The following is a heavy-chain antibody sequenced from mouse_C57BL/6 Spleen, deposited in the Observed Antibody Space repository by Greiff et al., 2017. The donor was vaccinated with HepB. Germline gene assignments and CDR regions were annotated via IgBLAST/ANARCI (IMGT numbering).Heavy chain of an antibody. J-gene: IGHJ2*01. CDR2: IWSDGST. CDR3: ARHDLLTGSLDY. Sequence: VQVVESGPGLVAPSQSLSITCTVSGFSLTSYGVHWVRQPPGKGLEWLVGIWSDGSTTYNSALKSRLSISKDNSKSQVFLKMHSRRTDDTAMYYCARHDLLTGSLDYWGQGTTLTVSS. D-gene: IGHD4-1*01. V-gene: IGHV2-6-1*01. CDR1: GFSLTSYG.